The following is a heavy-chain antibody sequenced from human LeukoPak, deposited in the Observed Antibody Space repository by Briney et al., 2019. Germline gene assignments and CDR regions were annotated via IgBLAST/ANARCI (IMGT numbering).Heavy chain of an antibody. CDR2: INPNSGGT. Sequence: ASVKVSCKASGYTFTGYYMHWVRQAPGQGLEWMGWINPNSGGTNYAQKFQGRVTMTRDTSISTAYMELSRLRSDDTAVYYCAVKGYDSSGYCVFDYWGQGTLVTVS. CDR1: GYTFTGYY. CDR3: AVKGYDSSGYCVFDY. J-gene: IGHJ4*02. V-gene: IGHV1-2*02. D-gene: IGHD3-22*01.